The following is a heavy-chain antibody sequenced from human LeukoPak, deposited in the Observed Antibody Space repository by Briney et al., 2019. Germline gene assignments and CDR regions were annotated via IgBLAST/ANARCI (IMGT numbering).Heavy chain of an antibody. CDR3: ARADIVVVAGATPVGSGFEY. Sequence: ASLKVSCKTSGYTFTTYGISWLRQAPGQGLEWMGWISAHKGDTEYAQKFQGRVTMTRDTSTSTAYMELQSLTSDDTAVYYCARADIVVVAGATPVGSGFEYWGQGALITVS. CDR1: GYTFTTYG. D-gene: IGHD2-15*01. V-gene: IGHV1-18*01. J-gene: IGHJ4*02. CDR2: ISAHKGDT.